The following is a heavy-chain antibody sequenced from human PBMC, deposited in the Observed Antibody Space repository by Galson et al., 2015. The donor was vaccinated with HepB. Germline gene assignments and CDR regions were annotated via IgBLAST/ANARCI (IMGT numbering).Heavy chain of an antibody. V-gene: IGHV1-46*01. J-gene: IGHJ6*02. Sequence: SVKVSCKASGYTFTSYYMHWVRQAPGQGLEWMGMINPVGGYTTYAQRFQGRVSMTRDTSTRTVYMELRSLTSADTALYYCARAKDYYYSYGLDVWGQGTTVTVSS. CDR3: ARAKDYYYSYGLDV. CDR2: INPVGGYT. CDR1: GYTFTSYY.